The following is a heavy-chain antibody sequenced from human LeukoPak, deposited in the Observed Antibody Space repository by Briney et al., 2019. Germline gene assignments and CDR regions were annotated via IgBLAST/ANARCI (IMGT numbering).Heavy chain of an antibody. J-gene: IGHJ5*02. D-gene: IGHD3-10*01. CDR1: GFTFGDYA. V-gene: IGHV3-49*04. Sequence: GGSLRLSCTASGFTFGDYAMSWVRQAPGKGLEWVGFIRSKASGGTTEYAASVKGRFTISRDDSKSIAYLQMNSLKTEDTAVYYYTRGDGSGSSWGQGTLVTVSS. CDR2: IRSKASGGTT. CDR3: TRGDGSGSS.